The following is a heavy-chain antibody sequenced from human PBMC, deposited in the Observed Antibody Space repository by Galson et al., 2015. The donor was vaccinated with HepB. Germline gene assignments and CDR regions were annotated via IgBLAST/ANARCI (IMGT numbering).Heavy chain of an antibody. CDR1: GFTFSSYS. CDR3: ARESGYCSSTSCYHWFDP. J-gene: IGHJ5*02. CDR2: ISSSGSYI. V-gene: IGHV3-21*01. D-gene: IGHD2-2*03. Sequence: SLRLSCAASGFTFSSYSMNWVRQAPGKGLEWVSSISSSGSYIYYADSVKGRFTISRDNAKNSLYLQMNSLRAEDTAVYYCARESGYCSSTSCYHWFDPWGQGTLVTVSS.